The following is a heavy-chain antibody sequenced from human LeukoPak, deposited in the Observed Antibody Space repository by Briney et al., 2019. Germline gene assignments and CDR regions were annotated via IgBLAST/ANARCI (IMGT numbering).Heavy chain of an antibody. J-gene: IGHJ3*02. Sequence: SQTLSLTCAISGDSVSSNSAAWNWIRQSPSRGLEWLGRTYYRSKWYYDYAVSVKSRITINPDTSKNQFSLQLSSVTAADTAVYYCARLPPPDYYDSSGNDAFDIWGQGTMVTVSS. CDR3: ARLPPPDYYDSSGNDAFDI. CDR1: GDSVSSNSAA. D-gene: IGHD3-22*01. CDR2: TYYRSKWYY. V-gene: IGHV6-1*01.